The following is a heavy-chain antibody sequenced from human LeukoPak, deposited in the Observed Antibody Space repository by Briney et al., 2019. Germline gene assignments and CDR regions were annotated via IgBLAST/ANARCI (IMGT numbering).Heavy chain of an antibody. D-gene: IGHD6-6*01. J-gene: IGHJ4*02. V-gene: IGHV4-59*08. CDR3: ARHFAYSSSSYFDY. CDR1: GGSVSNYY. CDR2: VYYTGST. Sequence: SETLSLTWSVSGGSVSNYYWSWIRQPPGKGLEWIGYVYYTGSTNYNPSLKSRVTMFEDKSKNQFSLRLYSVTVADTAVYYCARHFAYSSSSYFDYWGQGSLVTVSS.